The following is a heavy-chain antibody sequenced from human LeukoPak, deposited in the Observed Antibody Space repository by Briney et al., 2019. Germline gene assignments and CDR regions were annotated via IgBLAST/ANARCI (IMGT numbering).Heavy chain of an antibody. Sequence: PGGSLRLSCAASGFTFSSYSMNWVRQAPGKGLEWVSYISSSSSTIYYADSVKGRFTISRDNAKNSLYLQMNSLRAEDTAVYYFARDLFGGSYLYDYGGKGTLVTVS. CDR3: ARDLFGGSYLYDY. D-gene: IGHD3-3*01. V-gene: IGHV3-48*01. CDR1: GFTFSSYS. J-gene: IGHJ4*02. CDR2: ISSSSSTI.